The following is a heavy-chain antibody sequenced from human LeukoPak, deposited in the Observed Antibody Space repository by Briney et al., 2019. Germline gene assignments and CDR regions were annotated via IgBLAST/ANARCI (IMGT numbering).Heavy chain of an antibody. Sequence: GGSLRLSCAASGFTVSSNYMSWVRQAPGKGLEWVSVIYSGGSTYYADSVKGRFTISRDNSKNTLYLQMNSPRAEDTAVYYCARDYSDSSGASSLWGQGTLVTVSS. D-gene: IGHD3-22*01. CDR1: GFTVSSNY. J-gene: IGHJ4*02. V-gene: IGHV3-66*02. CDR3: ARDYSDSSGASSL. CDR2: IYSGGST.